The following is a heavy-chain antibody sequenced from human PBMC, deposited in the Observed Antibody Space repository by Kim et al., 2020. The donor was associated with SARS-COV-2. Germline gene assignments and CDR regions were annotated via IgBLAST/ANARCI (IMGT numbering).Heavy chain of an antibody. J-gene: IGHJ4*02. Sequence: GGSLRLSCAASGFTFINYAMNWVRQAPGKGPEWVSGISGSGGSTYYADSVKGRFTISRDNSKNTLYLQMNSLRGDDTAVYYCAKSRTDTGSYWSDYWGQG. CDR3: AKSRTDTGSYWSDY. V-gene: IGHV3-23*01. D-gene: IGHD3-10*01. CDR1: GFTFINYA. CDR2: ISGSGGST.